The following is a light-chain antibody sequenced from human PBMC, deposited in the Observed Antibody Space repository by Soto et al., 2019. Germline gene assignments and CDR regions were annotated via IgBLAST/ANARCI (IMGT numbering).Light chain of an antibody. CDR3: QQYNSYPWT. Sequence: DIPMTQSPSTLSASVGDRVTITCRASQSISSWLAWYQQKPGKAPKLLIYDASSLESGVPSRFSGSRSGTEFTLTISSLQPDDFATYYCQQYNSYPWTFGQGTKVGIK. CDR2: DAS. CDR1: QSISSW. J-gene: IGKJ1*01. V-gene: IGKV1-5*01.